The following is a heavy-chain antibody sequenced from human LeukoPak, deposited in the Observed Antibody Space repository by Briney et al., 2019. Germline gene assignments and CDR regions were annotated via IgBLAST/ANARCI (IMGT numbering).Heavy chain of an antibody. CDR2: IYYSGST. V-gene: IGHV4-39*01. Sequence: PSETLSLTCTVSGGSISSSSYYWSWIRQPPGKGLEWIGSIYYSGSTYYNPSLKSRVTISVDTSKNQFSLKLSSVTAADTAVHYCARAYSSGWFNFDYWGQGTLVTVSS. CDR1: GGSISSSSYY. D-gene: IGHD6-19*01. CDR3: ARAYSSGWFNFDY. J-gene: IGHJ4*02.